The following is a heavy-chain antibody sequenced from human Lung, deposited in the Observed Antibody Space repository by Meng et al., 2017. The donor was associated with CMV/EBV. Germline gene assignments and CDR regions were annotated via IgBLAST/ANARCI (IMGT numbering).Heavy chain of an antibody. D-gene: IGHD2-2*01. CDR3: ASLKDIVVVPAAKGSKYYYYGMDV. J-gene: IGHJ6*02. CDR2: ISSSGSTI. Sequence: SCAASGFTFSSYEMNWVRQAPGKGLEWVSYISSSGSTIYYADSVEGRFTISRDNAKNSLYLQMNSLRAEDTAVYYCASLKDIVVVPAAKGSKYYYYGMDVWXQGTXVTVSS. CDR1: GFTFSSYE. V-gene: IGHV3-48*03.